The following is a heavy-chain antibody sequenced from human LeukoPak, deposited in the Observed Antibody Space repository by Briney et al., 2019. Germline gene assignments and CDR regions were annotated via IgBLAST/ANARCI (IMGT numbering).Heavy chain of an antibody. V-gene: IGHV4-39*01. Sequence: SETLSLTCTASGGSISSSSYYWGWIRQPPGKGLEWIGSIYYSGSTYYNPSLKSRVTISVDTSKSQFSLKLSSVTAADTAVYYCARHVDSGGWYSSYFDYWGQGTLVTVAS. D-gene: IGHD6-19*01. CDR1: GGSISSSSYY. CDR3: ARHVDSGGWYSSYFDY. CDR2: IYYSGST. J-gene: IGHJ4*02.